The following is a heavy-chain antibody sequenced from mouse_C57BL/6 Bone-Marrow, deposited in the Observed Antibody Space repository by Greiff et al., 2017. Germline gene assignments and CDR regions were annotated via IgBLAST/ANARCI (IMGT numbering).Heavy chain of an antibody. CDR2: IHPNSGST. CDR3: ARSELSYYAIDY. CDR1: GYTFTSYW. Sequence: QVQLQQPGAELVKPGASVKLSCKASGYTFTSYWMHWVKQRPGQGLEWIGMIHPNSGSTNYNEKFKSKATLTVAKSSSTAYMQLSSLTSEDSAVYYCARSELSYYAIDYWGQGTSVTVSS. V-gene: IGHV1-64*01. J-gene: IGHJ4*01.